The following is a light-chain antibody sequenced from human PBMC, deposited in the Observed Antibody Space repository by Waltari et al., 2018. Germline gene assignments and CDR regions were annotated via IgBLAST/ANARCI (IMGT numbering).Light chain of an antibody. J-gene: IGLJ2*01. V-gene: IGLV2-23*02. Sequence: QSDLTQPASVSGSPGQSITISCTGTSSDVGGYNYVSWYQQHPGKAPKLMIYDVSKRPSGVSNRFSGSKSGNTASLTISGLQAEDEADYYCCSYAGSSTLVFGGGTKLTVL. CDR1: SSDVGGYNY. CDR3: CSYAGSSTLV. CDR2: DVS.